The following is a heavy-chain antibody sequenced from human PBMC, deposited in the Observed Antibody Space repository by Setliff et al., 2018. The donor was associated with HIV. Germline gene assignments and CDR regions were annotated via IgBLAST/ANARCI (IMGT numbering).Heavy chain of an antibody. V-gene: IGHV4-4*07. CDR1: SGSISSDY. J-gene: IGHJ4*02. Sequence: KTSETLSLTCTVSSGSISSDYWSWIRQPAGKGLEWIGRYYPSGGTNYNPSLKSRVTLSVDTSKNHFSLKLSSVTAADTAVYYCARGDSSGWYKRANYFDYWGQGTLVTVSS. CDR3: ARGDSSGWYKRANYFDY. CDR2: YYPSGGT. D-gene: IGHD6-19*01.